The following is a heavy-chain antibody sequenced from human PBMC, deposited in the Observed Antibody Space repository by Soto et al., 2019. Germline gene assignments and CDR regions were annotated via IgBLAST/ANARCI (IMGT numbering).Heavy chain of an antibody. CDR1: GFSFSSYS. J-gene: IGHJ4*02. CDR2: ISTSSSTI. Sequence: EVQLVESGGGLVQPGGSLRLSCAASGFSFSSYSMNWVRQAPWKGLEWVSHISTSSSTIYYADSVKGRFTISRDNAKNSLYLQMNSLRDEDTAVYYCARTIVADFDYWGQGTLVTVSS. D-gene: IGHD3-22*01. CDR3: ARTIVADFDY. V-gene: IGHV3-48*02.